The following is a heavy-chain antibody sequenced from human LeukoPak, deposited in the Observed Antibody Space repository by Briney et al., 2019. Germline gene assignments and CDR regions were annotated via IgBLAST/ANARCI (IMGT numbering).Heavy chain of an antibody. J-gene: IGHJ4*02. Sequence: GGSLRLSCAASGFTFSSYWMNWVRQAPGKGLVWVSRIARDGSSTTYADSVKGRFSISRDNAKNTLYLQMNSLRVEDTAVYYCARGRPHGNDYWGQGTLVTVSS. CDR3: ARGRPHGNDY. CDR1: GFTFSSYW. CDR2: IARDGSST. D-gene: IGHD4-23*01. V-gene: IGHV3-74*01.